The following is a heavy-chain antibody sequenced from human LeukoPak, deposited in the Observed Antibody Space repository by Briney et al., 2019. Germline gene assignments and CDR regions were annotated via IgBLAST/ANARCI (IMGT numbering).Heavy chain of an antibody. CDR3: ARDGYYYDSSTGGYYFDY. CDR1: GFTFSSYA. J-gene: IGHJ4*02. V-gene: IGHV3-23*01. CDR2: ITGSSGGT. D-gene: IGHD3-22*01. Sequence: RTGGSLRLSCAASGFTFSSYAMRWVRHPPGGGLELVSAITGSSGGTYYADSVKGRFTISRDNSKNTLYLQMNSLRAEDTAVYYCARDGYYYDSSTGGYYFDYWGQGTLVTVSS.